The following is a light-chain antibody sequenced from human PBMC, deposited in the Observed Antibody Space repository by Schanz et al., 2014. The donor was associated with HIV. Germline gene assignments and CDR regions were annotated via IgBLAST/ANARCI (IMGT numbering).Light chain of an antibody. CDR2: AAS. J-gene: IGKJ1*01. V-gene: IGKV1-5*01. CDR1: QNIGKW. Sequence: DIQMTQSPSSLSASVGDRVTLTCRASQNIGKWLTWYQQKPGKAPKRLIYAASSLQSGVPPTFSGSGSGTEFTLTIINVQPDDSATYYCHQYATTSWTFGQGTKVEIK. CDR3: HQYATTSWT.